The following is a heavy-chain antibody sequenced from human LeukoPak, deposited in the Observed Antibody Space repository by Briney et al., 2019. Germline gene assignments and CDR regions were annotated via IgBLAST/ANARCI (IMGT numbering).Heavy chain of an antibody. J-gene: IGHJ6*03. D-gene: IGHD2-21*02. CDR3: ARGGDVDYYYMDV. Sequence: ASVKVSCKASGYTFTSYYMHWVRQAPGQGLEWMGGIIPIFGTANYAQKFQGRVTITADKSTSTAYMELSSLRSEDTAVYYCARGGDVDYYYMDVWGKGTTVTVSS. V-gene: IGHV1-69*06. CDR1: GYTFTSYY. CDR2: IIPIFGTA.